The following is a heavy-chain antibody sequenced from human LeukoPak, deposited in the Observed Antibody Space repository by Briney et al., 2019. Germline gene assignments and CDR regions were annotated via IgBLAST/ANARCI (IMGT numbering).Heavy chain of an antibody. CDR3: AAPGVEMATSD. V-gene: IGHV1-69*04. CDR2: IIPILGVA. D-gene: IGHD5-24*01. J-gene: IGHJ1*01. CDR1: GGTFSSYA. Sequence: ASVKVSCKASGGTFSSYAISWVRQAPGQGLEWMGRIIPILGVANYAQKCQGRVTITADKSTSTAYMELSSLRSEATALYSCAAPGVEMATSDWGQGTLVTVSS.